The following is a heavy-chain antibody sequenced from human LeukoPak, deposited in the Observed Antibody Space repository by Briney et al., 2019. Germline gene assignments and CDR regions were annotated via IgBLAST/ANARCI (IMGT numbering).Heavy chain of an antibody. Sequence: SETLSLTCTVSGGSISSYYWSWIRQPAGKGPEWIGRIYTSGSTNYNPSLKSRVTMSVDTSKNQFSLKLSSVTAADTAVYYCAREGLEWSLSYYYYYGMDVWGQGTTVTVSS. CDR1: GGSISSYY. V-gene: IGHV4-4*07. D-gene: IGHD3-3*01. CDR3: AREGLEWSLSYYYYYGMDV. CDR2: IYTSGST. J-gene: IGHJ6*02.